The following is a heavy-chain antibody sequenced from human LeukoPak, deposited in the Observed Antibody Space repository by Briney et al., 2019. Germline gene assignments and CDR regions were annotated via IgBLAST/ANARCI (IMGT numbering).Heavy chain of an antibody. CDR1: GGSISSYY. CDR3: AASYCGGDCYSYYFDY. D-gene: IGHD2-21*02. V-gene: IGHV4-4*07. Sequence: SETLSLTCTVSGGSISSYYWSWIRQPAGKGLEWIGRIYTSGSTNYNPSLKSRVTISVDKSKNQFSRKLSSVTAADTAVYYCAASYCGGDCYSYYFDYWGQGTLVTVSS. CDR2: IYTSGST. J-gene: IGHJ4*02.